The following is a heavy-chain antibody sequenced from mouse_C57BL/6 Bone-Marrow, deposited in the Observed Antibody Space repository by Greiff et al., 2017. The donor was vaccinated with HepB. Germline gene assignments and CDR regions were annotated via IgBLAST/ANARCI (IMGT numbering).Heavy chain of an antibody. CDR2: ICPGDGDT. CDR1: GYAFSGYW. J-gene: IGHJ2*01. CDR3: ARWDYGSSYYFDY. Sequence: QVQLQESGAELVKPGASVKISCKASGYAFSGYWMKWVKQRPGNGLEWIGQICPGDGDTNYNGKFKGKATLAADKSSSTAYMQLSSLTSEDSAVSFCARWDYGSSYYFDYWGQGTTLTVSS. V-gene: IGHV1-80*01. D-gene: IGHD1-1*01.